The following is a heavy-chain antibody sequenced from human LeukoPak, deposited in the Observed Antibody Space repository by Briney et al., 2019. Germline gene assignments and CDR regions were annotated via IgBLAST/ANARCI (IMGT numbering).Heavy chain of an antibody. V-gene: IGHV3-11*01. CDR1: GFTFSDFY. CDR3: ARDECSGGSCYSDY. Sequence: GGSQRLFCAAWGFTFSDFYTIWIPQAPGKGLVGVSYISSSGSSIYYADSVKGRFTISRDNAKTSLYLQMNSLRAEDTAVYYCARDECSGGSCYSDYWGQGTLVTVSS. D-gene: IGHD2-15*01. CDR2: ISSSGSSI. J-gene: IGHJ4*02.